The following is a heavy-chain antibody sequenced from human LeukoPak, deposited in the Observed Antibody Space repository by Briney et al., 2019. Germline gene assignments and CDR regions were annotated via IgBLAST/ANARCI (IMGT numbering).Heavy chain of an antibody. CDR2: INHSGST. D-gene: IGHD6-13*01. J-gene: IGHJ4*02. V-gene: IGHV4-39*07. CDR1: GGFITSSDYY. Sequence: SETLSLTCTVSGGFITSSDYYWGWIRQPPGKGLEWIGEINHSGSTNYNPSLKSRVTISVDTSKNQFSLKLSSVAAADTAVYYCARGQVSSWYRMVDYWGQGTLVTVSS. CDR3: ARGQVSSWYRMVDY.